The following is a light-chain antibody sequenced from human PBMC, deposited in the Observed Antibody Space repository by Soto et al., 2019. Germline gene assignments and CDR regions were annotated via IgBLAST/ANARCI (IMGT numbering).Light chain of an antibody. CDR2: EVN. CDR3: NSYTTLSNRV. CDR1: SSDVGGYNY. J-gene: IGLJ1*01. Sequence: QSALTQPPSASGSPGQSVTISCTGTSSDVGGYNYVSWYQQHPGKAPKLMIYEVNKRPSGVPDHFSGSKSGNTASLTVSGLQAEDEANYYCNSYTTLSNRVFGTGTKVTVL. V-gene: IGLV2-8*01.